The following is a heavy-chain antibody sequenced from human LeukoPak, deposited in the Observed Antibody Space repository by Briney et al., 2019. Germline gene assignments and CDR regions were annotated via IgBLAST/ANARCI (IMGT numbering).Heavy chain of an antibody. D-gene: IGHD6-19*01. Sequence: GESLKISCQGSGYSFTSYWIAWVRQMPGKGLEWMGIIYPGDSDTRYSPSFQGQVTISADKSISTAYLQWSSVKASDNAMYYCARRIAVAGADGFDYWGQGTLVTVSS. J-gene: IGHJ4*02. CDR3: ARRIAVAGADGFDY. CDR1: GYSFTSYW. CDR2: IYPGDSDT. V-gene: IGHV5-51*01.